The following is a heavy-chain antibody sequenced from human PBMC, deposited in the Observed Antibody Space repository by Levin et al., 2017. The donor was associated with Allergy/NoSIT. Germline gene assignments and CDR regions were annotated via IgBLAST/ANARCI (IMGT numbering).Heavy chain of an antibody. D-gene: IGHD2-15*01. Sequence: SQTLSLTCAVYGGSFSGYYWSWIRQPPGKGLEWIGEINHSGSTNYNPSLKSRVTISVDTSKNQFSLKLSSVTAADTAVYYCARLLIAATQGDYWGQGTLVTVSS. CDR3: ARLLIAATQGDY. J-gene: IGHJ4*02. CDR2: INHSGST. CDR1: GGSFSGYY. V-gene: IGHV4-34*01.